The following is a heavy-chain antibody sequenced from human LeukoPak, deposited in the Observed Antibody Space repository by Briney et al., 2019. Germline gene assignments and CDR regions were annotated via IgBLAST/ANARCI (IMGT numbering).Heavy chain of an antibody. CDR1: GVSISSGGYY. Sequence: SQTLSLTCTVSGVSISSGGYYWSWIRQPPGKGLEWIGYIYHSGSTYYNPSLKSRVTISVDTSKNQFSLKLNSVTAADTAVYYCARHVGVTRGRFDYWGQGTLVTVSS. CDR2: IYHSGST. CDR3: ARHVGVTRGRFDY. V-gene: IGHV4-30-2*03. J-gene: IGHJ4*02. D-gene: IGHD1-26*01.